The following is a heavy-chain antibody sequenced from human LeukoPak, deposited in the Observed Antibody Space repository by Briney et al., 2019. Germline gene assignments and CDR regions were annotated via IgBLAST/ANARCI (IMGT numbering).Heavy chain of an antibody. CDR1: GFSFSDTW. D-gene: IGHD1-1*01. CDR3: TTQSGAWNFDD. CDR2: IKRKTDDGTT. J-gene: IGHJ4*02. V-gene: IGHV3-15*07. Sequence: GGSLRLSCAASGFSFSDTWMNWVHQAPGKGLEWVGLIKRKTDDGTTDYAAPEKGRFTISRDDSKNTLYLQMNSLKTEDTAVYYCTTQSGAWNFDDWGQGTLVTVSS.